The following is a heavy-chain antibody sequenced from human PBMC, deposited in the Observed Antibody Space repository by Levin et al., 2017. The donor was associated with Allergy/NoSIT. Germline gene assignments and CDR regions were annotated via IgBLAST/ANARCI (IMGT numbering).Heavy chain of an antibody. CDR3: ARVGGLREYSGYDSLDWYFDL. J-gene: IGHJ2*01. Sequence: ASVKVSCKASGYTFTSYYMHWVRQAPGQGLEWMGIINPSGGSTSYAQKFQGRVTMTRDTSTSTVYMELSSLRSEDTAVYYCARVGGLREYSGYDSLDWYFDLWGRGTLVTVSS. D-gene: IGHD5-12*01. CDR2: INPSGGST. CDR1: GYTFTSYY. V-gene: IGHV1-46*01.